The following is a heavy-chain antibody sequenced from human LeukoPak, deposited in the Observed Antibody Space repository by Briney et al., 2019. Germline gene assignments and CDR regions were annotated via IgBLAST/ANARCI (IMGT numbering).Heavy chain of an antibody. Sequence: SVKVSCKASGGTFSSYAISWVRQAPGQGLEWMGRIIPILGIANYAQKFQGRVTITADKSTSTAYMELSSLRSEDTAVYYCARSNLKYYDILTGYSGPQGSAHDAFDIWGQGTMVTVSS. D-gene: IGHD3-9*01. V-gene: IGHV1-69*04. CDR3: ARSNLKYYDILTGYSGPQGSAHDAFDI. CDR1: GGTFSSYA. J-gene: IGHJ3*02. CDR2: IIPILGIA.